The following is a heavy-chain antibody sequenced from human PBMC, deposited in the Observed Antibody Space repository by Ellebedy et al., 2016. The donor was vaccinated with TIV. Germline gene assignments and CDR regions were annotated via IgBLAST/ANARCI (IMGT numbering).Heavy chain of an antibody. CDR1: GFSFSFYA. D-gene: IGHD3-9*01. CDR2: LSYDGSAN. V-gene: IGHV3-30-3*01. J-gene: IGHJ4*02. CDR3: ARDAGHFDWLPGDY. Sequence: GESLKISCAASGFSFSFYAMHWVRQAPNKGLEWVAVLSYDGSANHYADSVTGRFTISRDTSKNTLFLQMDSLRPEDTAVYYCARDAGHFDWLPGDYWGQGTLVTVSS.